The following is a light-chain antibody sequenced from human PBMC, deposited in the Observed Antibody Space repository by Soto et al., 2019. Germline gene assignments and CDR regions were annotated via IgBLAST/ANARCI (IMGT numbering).Light chain of an antibody. CDR1: QGISSY. J-gene: IGKJ2*01. Sequence: DIQLTQSPSSLSASVGDRVTITCRASQGISSYLAWYQQKPGKAPKLLIYAASTLQSGVPSRFSGSGSGTDFTLTISILQPEDFATYYCQQLIPLYTFGQGTKLEIK. CDR2: AAS. V-gene: IGKV1-9*01. CDR3: QQLIPLYT.